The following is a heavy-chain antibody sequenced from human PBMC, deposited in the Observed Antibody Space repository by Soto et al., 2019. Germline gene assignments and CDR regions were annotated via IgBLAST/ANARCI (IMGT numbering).Heavy chain of an antibody. V-gene: IGHV1-69*01. J-gene: IGHJ4*02. CDR3: ARGFTTGATREGFDY. CDR2: ITPTLGTT. Sequence: QVQLVQSGAGVKRPGSSVKVSCKASGATFSGSAFSWVRQAPGQGLEWMGGITPTLGTTNYAQHLQGRVTITADEYPATYFMELTSLTSADTAIYYCARGFTTGATREGFDYWGQGTLVTVSS. D-gene: IGHD1-1*01. CDR1: GATFSGSA.